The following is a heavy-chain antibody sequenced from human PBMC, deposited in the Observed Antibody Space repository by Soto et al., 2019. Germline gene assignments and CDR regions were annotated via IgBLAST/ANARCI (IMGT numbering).Heavy chain of an antibody. CDR2: IYSGGST. CDR1: GFTVSSNY. J-gene: IGHJ4*02. CDR3: ARDKYYGSHFDY. Sequence: ASGFTVSSNYMSWVRQAPGKGLEWVSVIYSGGSTYYADSVKGRFTISRDNSKNTLYLQMNSLRAEDTAVYYCARDKYYGSHFDYWGQGTLVTVSS. D-gene: IGHD3-10*01. V-gene: IGHV3-66*01.